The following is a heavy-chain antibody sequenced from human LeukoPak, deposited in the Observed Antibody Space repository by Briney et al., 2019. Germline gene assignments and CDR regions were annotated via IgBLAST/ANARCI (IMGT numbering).Heavy chain of an antibody. CDR3: AKDFAYYDSSGYGAFDI. Sequence: ASVKVSCKVSGYTLTELSMHWVRQAPGKGLEWMGGFDPEDGETIYAQKFQGRVTMTEDTSTDTAYMELSSLRSEDTAVYYCAKDFAYYDSSGYGAFDIWGQGTMVTVSP. D-gene: IGHD3-22*01. CDR1: GYTLTELS. J-gene: IGHJ3*02. CDR2: FDPEDGET. V-gene: IGHV1-24*01.